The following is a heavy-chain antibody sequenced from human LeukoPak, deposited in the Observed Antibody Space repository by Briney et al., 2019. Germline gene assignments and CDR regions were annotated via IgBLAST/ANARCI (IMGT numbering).Heavy chain of an antibody. Sequence: SSETLSLTCAVYGGSFSGYYWSWIRQPPGKGLEWIGEINHSGSTNYNPSLKSRVTISVDTSKNQFSLKLSSVTAADTAVYYCARVDTAMVPYYFDYWGQGTLVTVSS. CDR3: ARVDTAMVPYYFDY. V-gene: IGHV4-34*01. J-gene: IGHJ4*02. D-gene: IGHD5-18*01. CDR2: INHSGST. CDR1: GGSFSGYY.